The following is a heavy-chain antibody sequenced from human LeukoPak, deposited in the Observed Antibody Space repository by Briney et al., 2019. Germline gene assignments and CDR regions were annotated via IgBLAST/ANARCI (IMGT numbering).Heavy chain of an antibody. V-gene: IGHV4-59*01. D-gene: IGHD1-1*01. CDR3: ARDPQGGTTSDAFDI. CDR1: GGSISSYY. CDR2: VYYSGTT. Sequence: SETLSLTCTVSGGSISSYYWSWIRQPPGKGLEWIGYVYYSGTTNYNPSLKSRVTISVDTSKKQFSLNLSSVTAADTAVYFCARDPQGGTTSDAFDIWGPGTMVTVSS. J-gene: IGHJ3*02.